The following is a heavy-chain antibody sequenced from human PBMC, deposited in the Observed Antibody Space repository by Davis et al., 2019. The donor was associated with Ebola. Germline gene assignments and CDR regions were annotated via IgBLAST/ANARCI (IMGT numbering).Heavy chain of an antibody. J-gene: IGHJ4*02. CDR1: GFTFKDYY. Sequence: GGSLRLSCAASGFTFKDYYMSWIRQAPGKPLEWISYISTSGSDTFYADSMKGRFSISRDNARNTLYLHINNAAVDDTAVYYCARMIIMVTLFDYWGQGSLVTVSS. D-gene: IGHD2-21*02. V-gene: IGHV3-11*01. CDR2: ISTSGSDT. CDR3: ARMIIMVTLFDY.